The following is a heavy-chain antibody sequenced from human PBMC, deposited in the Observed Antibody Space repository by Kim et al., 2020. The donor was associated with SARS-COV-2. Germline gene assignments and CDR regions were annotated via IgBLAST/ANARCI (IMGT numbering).Heavy chain of an antibody. CDR3: ARGNCYESVSLSDYYNGMTV. CDR2: ISFDGRNK. D-gene: IGHD3-10*01. V-gene: IGHV3-30-3*01. CDR1: GLSFDSSA. J-gene: IGHJ6*04. Sequence: GGSLRLSCAASGLSFDSSAMNWVRQAPGKGLEWMAVISFDGRNKSYAGSVKGRVTISRDNSKSTLHLQMNSLRVEDTAVYYCARGNCYESVSLSDYYNGMTVWGKGTTVTVPS.